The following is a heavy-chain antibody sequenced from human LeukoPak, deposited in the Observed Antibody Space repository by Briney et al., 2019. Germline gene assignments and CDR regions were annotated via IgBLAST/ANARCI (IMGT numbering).Heavy chain of an antibody. CDR3: ARWSYYYDSSGFRGPYYYYYYMDV. J-gene: IGHJ6*03. Sequence: GGSLRLSCAASGFTFSSYWMHWVRQAPGKGLVWVSRINSDGSSTSYADSVKGRFTISRDNAKNTLYLQMNSLRAEDTAVYYCARWSYYYDSSGFRGPYYYYYYMDVWGKGTTVTVSS. V-gene: IGHV3-74*01. D-gene: IGHD3-22*01. CDR2: INSDGSST. CDR1: GFTFSSYW.